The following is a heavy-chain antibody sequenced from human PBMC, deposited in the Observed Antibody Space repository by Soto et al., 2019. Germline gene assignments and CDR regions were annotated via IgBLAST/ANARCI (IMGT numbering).Heavy chain of an antibody. J-gene: IGHJ6*02. D-gene: IGHD6-13*01. CDR3: VRDKQQLVDYYYYGMDV. CDR2: ISSSSSTI. V-gene: IGHV3-48*01. Sequence: GGSLRLSCAASGFTFSSYSMNWVRQAPGKGLEWVSYISSSSSTIYYADSVKGRFTISRDNAKNSLYLQMNSLRAEDTAVYYCVRDKQQLVDYYYYGMDVWGQGTTVTVSS. CDR1: GFTFSSYS.